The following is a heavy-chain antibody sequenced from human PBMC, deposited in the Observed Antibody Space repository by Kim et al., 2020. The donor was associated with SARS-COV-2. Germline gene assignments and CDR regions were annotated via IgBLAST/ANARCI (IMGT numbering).Heavy chain of an antibody. CDR3: TAGYSSSWY. V-gene: IGHV3-7*01. J-gene: IGHJ4*02. Sequence: GEKYYVDSVRGRFTISRDNAKNSLYLQMNSLRAEDTAVYYCTAGYSSSWYWGQGILVTVSS. CDR2: GEK. D-gene: IGHD6-13*01.